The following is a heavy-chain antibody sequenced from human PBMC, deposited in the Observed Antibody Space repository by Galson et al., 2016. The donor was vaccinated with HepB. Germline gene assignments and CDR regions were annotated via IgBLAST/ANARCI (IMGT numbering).Heavy chain of an antibody. CDR2: TYYRSKWYN. CDR3: AGHLRMGRTSNGLDV. D-gene: IGHD2-8*01. V-gene: IGHV6-1*01. CDR1: GDSVSSDNAI. Sequence: CAISGDSVSSDNAIWNWIRQSPSRGLEWLGRTYYRSKWYNDYGVSVKSRITISPDTSKNQFSLQLTSGTPEGTAVYYCAGHLRMGRTSNGLDVWGHGTVVTVSS. J-gene: IGHJ3*01.